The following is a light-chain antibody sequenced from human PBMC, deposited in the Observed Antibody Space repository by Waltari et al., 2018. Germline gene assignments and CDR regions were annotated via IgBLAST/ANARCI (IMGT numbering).Light chain of an antibody. Sequence: QSALTQPRSVSGSPGQSVTISCTGTSNDVGGYNFVSWYQHHPGKDPKLIIYDVRRRPTEVPDRSSGAKSDNTASLTISGLQAEDEAEYYCCSFAGTYTWVVGGGTKLTVL. J-gene: IGLJ3*02. CDR2: DVR. CDR3: CSFAGTYTWV. V-gene: IGLV2-11*01. CDR1: SNDVGGYNF.